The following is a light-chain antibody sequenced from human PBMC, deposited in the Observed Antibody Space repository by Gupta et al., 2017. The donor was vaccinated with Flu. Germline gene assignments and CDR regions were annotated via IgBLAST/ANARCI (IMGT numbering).Light chain of an antibody. Sequence: GDRVTRPCRASQGISNYLAWYQQKPGKVPKLLIYAASTLQSGVPSRFSGSGSGTDFTLTINSLQPEDVATYYCQKYNSAPRTFGQGTKVEIK. J-gene: IGKJ1*01. CDR1: QGISNY. CDR3: QKYNSAPRT. CDR2: AAS. V-gene: IGKV1-27*01.